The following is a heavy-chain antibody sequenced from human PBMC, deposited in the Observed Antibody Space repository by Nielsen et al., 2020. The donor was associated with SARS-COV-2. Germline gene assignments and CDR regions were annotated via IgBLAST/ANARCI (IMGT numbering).Heavy chain of an antibody. CDR2: IYYSGST. J-gene: IGHJ4*02. D-gene: IGHD1-26*01. CDR3: ARDRGSYSDY. Sequence: SETLSLTCTVSGGSISSYYWSWIRQPPGKGLEWIGYIYYSGSTNYNPSLKSRVTISVDTSKNQFSLKLSSVTAADTAMYYCARDRGSYSDYWGQGTLVTVSS. V-gene: IGHV4-59*01. CDR1: GGSISSYY.